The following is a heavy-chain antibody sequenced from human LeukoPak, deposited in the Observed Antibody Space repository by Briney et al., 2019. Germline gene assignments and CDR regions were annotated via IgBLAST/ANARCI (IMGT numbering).Heavy chain of an antibody. CDR3: AREDSSSWTTIDY. D-gene: IGHD6-13*01. V-gene: IGHV4-59*01. Sequence: SETLSLTCTVSGGSISSNYWSWIRQPPGKGLEWIGYIYYSGSTNYNPSLKSRVTISVDTSKNQFSLKLSSVTAADTAVYYCAREDSSSWTTIDYWGQGTLVTVSS. CDR2: IYYSGST. J-gene: IGHJ4*02. CDR1: GGSISSNY.